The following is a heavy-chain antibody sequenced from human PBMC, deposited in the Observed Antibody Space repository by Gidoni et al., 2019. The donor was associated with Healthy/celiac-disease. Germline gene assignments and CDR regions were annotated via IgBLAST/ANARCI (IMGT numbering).Heavy chain of an antibody. CDR1: GATFSSYA. Sequence: QVQLVQSGAEVKKPGSSVKVSCKASGATFSSYAISWVRQAPGQGHEWRGGIIPIIGTANYAQKFQGRVTITADKATSTAYMELSSLRSEDTAVYYCARSGLDHDYDYVYWGQGTLVTVSS. D-gene: IGHD3-16*01. CDR3: ARSGLDHDYDYVY. V-gene: IGHV1-69*06. J-gene: IGHJ4*02. CDR2: IIPIIGTA.